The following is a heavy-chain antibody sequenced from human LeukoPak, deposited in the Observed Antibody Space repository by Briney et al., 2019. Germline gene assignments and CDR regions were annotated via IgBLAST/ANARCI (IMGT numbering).Heavy chain of an antibody. CDR1: GFIFGDDA. CDR2: IRTKAYGGTT. V-gene: IGHV3-49*04. CDR3: TRGYGGALDI. Sequence: GGSLRLSCAGSGFIFGDDAMKWVSQAPGKGGEWVSFIRTKAYGGTTEYAASVQGRFTISRDDSKSIAYLQMNSLKTEDTAVYYCTRGYGGALDIRGQGTMVTVSS. D-gene: IGHD3-16*01. J-gene: IGHJ3*02.